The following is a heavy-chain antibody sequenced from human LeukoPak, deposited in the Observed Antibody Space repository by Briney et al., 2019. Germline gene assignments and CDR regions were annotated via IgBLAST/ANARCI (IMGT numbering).Heavy chain of an antibody. CDR3: ARDLYSYGYPNWFDP. D-gene: IGHD5-18*01. CDR1: GGSISSYY. CDR2: IYTSGST. Sequence: SETLSLTCTVSGGSISSYYWSWIRQPAGKGLEWIGRIYTSGSTNYNPSLKSRVTMSVDTSKNQFSLKLSSVTAADTAVYYCARDLYSYGYPNWFDPWGQGTLVTASS. J-gene: IGHJ5*02. V-gene: IGHV4-4*07.